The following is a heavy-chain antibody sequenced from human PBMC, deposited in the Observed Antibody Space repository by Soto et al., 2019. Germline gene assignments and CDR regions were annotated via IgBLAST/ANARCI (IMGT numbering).Heavy chain of an antibody. CDR1: GGSISSSSYY. D-gene: IGHD5-18*01. CDR2: IYYSGST. J-gene: IGHJ4*02. CDR3: ARRGYSYGYNFDY. V-gene: IGHV4-39*01. Sequence: ASETLSLTCTVSGGSISSSSYYWGWIRQPPGKGLEWIGSIYYSGSTYYNPSLKSRVTISVDTSKNQFSLKLSSVTVADTAVYYCARRGYSYGYNFDYWGQGTLVTVSS.